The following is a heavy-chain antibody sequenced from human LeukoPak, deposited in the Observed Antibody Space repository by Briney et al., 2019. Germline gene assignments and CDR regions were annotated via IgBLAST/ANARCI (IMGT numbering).Heavy chain of an antibody. V-gene: IGHV4-39*07. Sequence: SETLSLTCSVSGASISRSTYHWGWIRQPPGKGLEWIGSLYDGGTTYYNSSLKSRVTMSVDTSKNQFSLKLSSVTAADTAVYYCARRSSDYYGPFDYWGQGTLVTVSS. CDR2: LYDGGTT. CDR3: ARRSSDYYGPFDY. J-gene: IGHJ4*02. CDR1: GASISRSTYH. D-gene: IGHD4-17*01.